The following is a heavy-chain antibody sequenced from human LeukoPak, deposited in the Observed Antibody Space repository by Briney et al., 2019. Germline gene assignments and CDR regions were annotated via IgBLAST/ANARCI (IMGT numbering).Heavy chain of an antibody. CDR3: ALERRGYFDY. Sequence: PSETLSLTCTVSGGSISSYYWSWIRQPPGKGLEWIGYIYYSGSTNCNPSLKSRVTISVDTSKNQFSLKLSSVTAADTAVYYCALERRGYFDYWGQGTLVTVSS. CDR2: IYYSGST. J-gene: IGHJ4*02. CDR1: GGSISSYY. V-gene: IGHV4-59*01. D-gene: IGHD1-1*01.